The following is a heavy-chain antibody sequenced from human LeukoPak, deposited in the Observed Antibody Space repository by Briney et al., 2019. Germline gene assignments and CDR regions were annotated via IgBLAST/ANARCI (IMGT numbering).Heavy chain of an antibody. V-gene: IGHV4-34*01. J-gene: IGHJ4*02. CDR1: XXSXXXXX. CDR2: INHSGST. D-gene: IGHD1/OR15-1a*01. CDR3: ARGNSAPDY. Sequence: SETLSLTCAVYXXSXXXXXXXWXRQPXGXXXEWIGEINHSGSTNYNPSLKSRVTISVDTSKNQFSLKLSSVTAADTAVYYCARGNSAPDYWGQGTLVTVSS.